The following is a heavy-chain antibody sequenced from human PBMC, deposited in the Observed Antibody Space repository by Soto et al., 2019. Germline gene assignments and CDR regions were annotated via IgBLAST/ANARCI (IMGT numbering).Heavy chain of an antibody. D-gene: IGHD3-22*01. J-gene: IGHJ4*02. Sequence: PVQVSFEDSGGTFRSYAICWVRQAPGQGLEWMGGIIPIFGTANYAQKFQGRVTMTRDTSISTAYMELSRLRSDDTAVYYCARRKGDYYDSSGYHYYFDYWGQGTLVTFSS. CDR2: IIPIFGTA. CDR1: GGTFRSYA. V-gene: IGHV1-69*05. CDR3: ARRKGDYYDSSGYHYYFDY.